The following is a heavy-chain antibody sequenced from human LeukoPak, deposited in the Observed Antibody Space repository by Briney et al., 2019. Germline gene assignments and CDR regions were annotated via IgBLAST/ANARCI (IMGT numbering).Heavy chain of an antibody. Sequence: GGSLRLSCAASGFTFSNFGMHWVRQAPGKGLERVAIISYDGTNNNYADSVKGRFTISRDNSKNTLYLQMNSLRAEDTAVYYCAKERRETVVGTVYFQHWGQGTLVTVSS. CDR1: GFTFSNFG. V-gene: IGHV3-30*18. D-gene: IGHD6-19*01. CDR3: AKERRETVVGTVYFQH. CDR2: ISYDGTNN. J-gene: IGHJ1*01.